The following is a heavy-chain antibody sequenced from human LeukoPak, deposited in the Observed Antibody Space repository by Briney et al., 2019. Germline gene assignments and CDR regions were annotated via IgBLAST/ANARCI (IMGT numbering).Heavy chain of an antibody. V-gene: IGHV4-39*01. D-gene: IGHD3-10*01. CDR1: GGSISSSSFY. J-gene: IGHJ4*02. Sequence: SETLSLTCTVSGGSISSSSFYWGWIRQPPGKGLEWIGSIYYTGATNSNPSLKSRVTISVDTSKDQFSLKLSSVTAADTAVYYCARHGIYVSGSYYNLLAYFFDYWGRGALVTASS. CDR2: IYYTGAT. CDR3: ARHGIYVSGSYYNLLAYFFDY.